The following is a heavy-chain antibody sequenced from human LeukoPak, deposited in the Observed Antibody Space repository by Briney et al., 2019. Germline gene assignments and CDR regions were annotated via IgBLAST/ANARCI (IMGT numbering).Heavy chain of an antibody. V-gene: IGHV4-34*01. D-gene: IGHD6-6*01. Sequence: SETLSLTCAVYGGSFSGYYWSWIRQPPGKGLEWIGEINHSGSTNYNPSLKSRVTISVDTSKNQFSLKLSSVTAADTAVYYCALSIAARPYFDYWGQGTLVTVSS. CDR3: ALSIAARPYFDY. CDR2: INHSGST. J-gene: IGHJ4*02. CDR1: GGSFSGYY.